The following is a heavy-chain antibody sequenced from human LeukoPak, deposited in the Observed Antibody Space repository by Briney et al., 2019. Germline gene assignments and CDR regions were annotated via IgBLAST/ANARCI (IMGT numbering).Heavy chain of an antibody. CDR3: AREILTAYYVFDY. V-gene: IGHV3-30*03. CDR2: ISYDGSNK. Sequence: GGSLRLSCVASGFTFSTYGMSWVRQAPGKGLEWVAIISYDGSNKYYADSVKGRFAISRDNSKNTLYLQMNSLRAEDTAVYYCAREILTAYYVFDYWGQGTLVTVSS. J-gene: IGHJ4*02. D-gene: IGHD3-9*01. CDR1: GFTFSTYG.